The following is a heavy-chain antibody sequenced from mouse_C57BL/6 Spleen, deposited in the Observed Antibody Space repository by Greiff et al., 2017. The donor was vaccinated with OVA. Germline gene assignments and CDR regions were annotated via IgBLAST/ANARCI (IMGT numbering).Heavy chain of an antibody. J-gene: IGHJ2*01. Sequence: QVQLQQPGAELVMPGASVKLSCKASGYTFTSYWMHWVKQRPGQGLEWIGEIDPSDSYTNYNQKFKGKSTLTVDKSSSTAYMQLSSLTSEDSAVYYCARRVYDYVDYWGQGTTLTVSS. CDR3: ARRVYDYVDY. CDR1: GYTFTSYW. CDR2: IDPSDSYT. D-gene: IGHD2-3*01. V-gene: IGHV1-69*01.